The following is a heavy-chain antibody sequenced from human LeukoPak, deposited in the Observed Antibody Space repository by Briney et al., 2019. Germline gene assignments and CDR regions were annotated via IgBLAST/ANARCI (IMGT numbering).Heavy chain of an antibody. Sequence: GGSLRLSCAASGFTFSSYGMHWVRQAPGKGLEWVAVIWYGGSNEYYADSVKGRFTISRDNSKNTLYLQMNSLRAEDTAVYYCAKGDSSGPIDYWGQGTLVTVSS. CDR1: GFTFSSYG. CDR3: AKGDSSGPIDY. D-gene: IGHD3-22*01. J-gene: IGHJ4*02. CDR2: IWYGGSNE. V-gene: IGHV3-33*08.